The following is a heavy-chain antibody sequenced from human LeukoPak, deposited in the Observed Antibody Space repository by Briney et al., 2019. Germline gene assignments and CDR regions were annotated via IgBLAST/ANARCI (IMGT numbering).Heavy chain of an antibody. CDR1: GGSLSNYY. D-gene: IGHD7-27*01. V-gene: IGHV4-34*01. CDR2: INHSAST. CDR3: ASRKLGNDY. Sequence: PSETLSLTCAVDGGSLSNYYWSWIRQPPGKGLEWIGEINHSASTTYNPSLKSRVTMSADTSKNQFSLKLISVTAADTAVYYCASRKLGNDYWGQGTLVTVS. J-gene: IGHJ4*02.